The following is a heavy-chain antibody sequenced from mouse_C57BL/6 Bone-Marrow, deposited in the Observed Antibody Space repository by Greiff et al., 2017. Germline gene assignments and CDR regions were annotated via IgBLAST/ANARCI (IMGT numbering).Heavy chain of an antibody. CDR3: ARAVPLVFDV. Sequence: QVQLQQPGAELVKPGASVKLSCKASGYTFTSYWMHWVKQRPGQGLEWIGMIHPNSGSTNYNEKFKSKATLTVAKSSSAAYMQLSSLASEDSAVFYGARAVPLVFDVWGRGTTVTVSA. D-gene: IGHD1-1*01. V-gene: IGHV1-64*01. CDR1: GYTFTSYW. CDR2: IHPNSGST. J-gene: IGHJ1*03.